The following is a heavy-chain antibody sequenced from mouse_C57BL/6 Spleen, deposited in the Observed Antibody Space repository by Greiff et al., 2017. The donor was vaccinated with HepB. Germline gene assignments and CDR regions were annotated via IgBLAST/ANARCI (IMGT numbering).Heavy chain of an antibody. CDR1: GYAFSSSW. V-gene: IGHV1-82*01. Sequence: QVQLQQSGPELVKPGASVKISCKASGYAFSSSWMNWVKQRPGKGLEWIGRIYPGDGDTNYNGKFKGKATLTADKSSSTAYMQLSSLTSEDSAVYFCARPITTVVGNDMDYWGQGTSVTVSS. J-gene: IGHJ4*01. CDR3: ARPITTVVGNDMDY. D-gene: IGHD1-1*01. CDR2: IYPGDGDT.